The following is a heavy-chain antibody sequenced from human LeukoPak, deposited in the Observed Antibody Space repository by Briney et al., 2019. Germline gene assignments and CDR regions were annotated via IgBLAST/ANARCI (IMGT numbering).Heavy chain of an antibody. J-gene: IGHJ4*02. CDR1: GFTFSTYG. V-gene: IGHV3-23*01. D-gene: IGHD2-21*01. Sequence: GGTLRLSCTASGFTFSTYGMSWVRQAPGKGLEWVSAISGSGGSTYYADSVKGRFTISRDSSKNTLFLQMNRLRPEDAAVYYCAKAPVTTCRGAYCYPFDYWGQGTLVTVSS. CDR2: ISGSGGST. CDR3: AKAPVTTCRGAYCYPFDY.